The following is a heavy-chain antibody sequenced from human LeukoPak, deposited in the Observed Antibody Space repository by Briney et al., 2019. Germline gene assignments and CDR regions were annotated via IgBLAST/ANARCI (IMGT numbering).Heavy chain of an antibody. CDR2: INHSGST. CDR3: ARLVLWGSRSSHFDI. Sequence: PSETLSLTCAVYGGSFSGYYWSWIRQPPGKGLEWIGEINHSGSTNYNPSLKSRVTISVDTSKNQFSLKLSSVTAADTAVYYCARLVLWGSRSSHFDIWGQGTMVTGSS. V-gene: IGHV4-34*01. CDR1: GGSFSGYY. D-gene: IGHD3-10*01. J-gene: IGHJ3*02.